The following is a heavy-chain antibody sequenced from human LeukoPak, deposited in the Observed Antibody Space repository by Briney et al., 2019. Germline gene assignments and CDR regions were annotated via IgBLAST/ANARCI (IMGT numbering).Heavy chain of an antibody. CDR1: GFTFSSYW. D-gene: IGHD4-17*01. Sequence: QPGGSLRLSWAASGFTFSSYWMHWVRQAPGKGLVWVSRINSDGSTTNYADSVKGRFPISRDNSKNTLYLQMNSLRAEDTAGYYCAKSGVGDGDGPFCWGQGTLVTVSS. CDR2: INSDGSTT. CDR3: AKSGVGDGDGPFC. V-gene: IGHV3-74*01. J-gene: IGHJ4*02.